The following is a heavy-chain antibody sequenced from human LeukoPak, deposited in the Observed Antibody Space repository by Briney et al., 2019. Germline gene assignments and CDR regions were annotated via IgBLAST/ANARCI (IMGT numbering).Heavy chain of an antibody. V-gene: IGHV3-49*04. Sequence: GGSLRLSCAASGFTFSSYAMSWVRQAPGKGLEWVGFIRGKAYGGTTEYAASVKGRFTISRDDSKSIAYLQMNSLKTEDTAVYYCTRDAASIAVAGYFDYWGQGTLVTVSS. D-gene: IGHD6-19*01. J-gene: IGHJ4*02. CDR2: IRGKAYGGTT. CDR1: GFTFSSYA. CDR3: TRDAASIAVAGYFDY.